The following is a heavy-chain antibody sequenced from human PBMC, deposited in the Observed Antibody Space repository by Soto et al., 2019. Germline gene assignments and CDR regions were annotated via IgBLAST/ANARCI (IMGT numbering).Heavy chain of an antibody. CDR2: ISGNGGST. CDR1: GFTFSSYA. CDR3: AKRAWGYFYFDH. J-gene: IGHJ4*02. D-gene: IGHD1-26*01. V-gene: IGHV3-23*01. Sequence: EVQLLESGGGLVQPGGSLRLSCAASGFTFSSYAMSWVRQAPGEGLEWVSVISGNGGSTYYADSVKGRFTNSRGNSKKAMYLQMNSLRAEDTPVYYCAKRAWGYFYFDHWGQGALVTVSS.